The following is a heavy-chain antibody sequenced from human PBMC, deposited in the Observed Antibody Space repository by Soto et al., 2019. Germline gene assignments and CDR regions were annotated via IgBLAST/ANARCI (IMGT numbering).Heavy chain of an antibody. J-gene: IGHJ5*02. Sequence: PSETLSLTCTVSGGSISSSSYYWGWIRQPPGKGLEWIGYIYYSGSTYYNPSLKSRVTISVDTSKNQFSLKLSSVTAADTAVYYCAREPPYYYGSGSYTTSNWFDPWGQGTLVTVSS. CDR1: GGSISSSSYY. CDR2: IYYSGST. D-gene: IGHD3-10*01. V-gene: IGHV4-30-4*08. CDR3: AREPPYYYGSGSYTTSNWFDP.